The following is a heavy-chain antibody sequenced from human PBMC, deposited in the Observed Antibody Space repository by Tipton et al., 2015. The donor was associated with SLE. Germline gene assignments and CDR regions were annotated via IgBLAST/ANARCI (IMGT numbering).Heavy chain of an antibody. D-gene: IGHD3-10*01. Sequence: SLRLSCAASGFTFSSYWMSWVRQAPGKGLEWVANIKQDGSEKYYVDSVKGRFTISRDNAKNSLYLQMNSLRADDTAVYYCARDQGMQYYSDYWGQGTLVTVSS. J-gene: IGHJ4*02. CDR2: IKQDGSEK. CDR1: GFTFSSYW. CDR3: ARDQGMQYYSDY. V-gene: IGHV3-7*03.